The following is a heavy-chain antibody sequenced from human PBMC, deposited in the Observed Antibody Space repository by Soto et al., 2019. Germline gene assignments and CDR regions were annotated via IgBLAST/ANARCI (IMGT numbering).Heavy chain of an antibody. CDR3: ARGPLYSSGWSLSGFDI. V-gene: IGHV4-59*01. D-gene: IGHD6-19*01. CDR1: GASISSFY. J-gene: IGHJ3*02. CDR2: IYKSGIP. Sequence: QVQLQESGPGLVKPSETLSLTCTVSGASISSFYWTWIRQPPGKGLEWIGHIYKSGIPNNNPSLRSRVTTSTDTSKNQFSLKLTSVTAADTAVYYCARGPLYSSGWSLSGFDIWGQGTMVTVSS.